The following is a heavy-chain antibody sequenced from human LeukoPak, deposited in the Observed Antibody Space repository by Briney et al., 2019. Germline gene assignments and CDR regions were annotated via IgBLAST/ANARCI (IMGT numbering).Heavy chain of an antibody. CDR2: IHYSGST. J-gene: IGHJ2*01. D-gene: IGHD5-18*01. CDR1: GGSISSYY. Sequence: PSETLSLTCTVSGGSISSYYWSWIRQPPGKGLEWIAYIHYSGSTNYNPSLKSRVSISVDTAKNQFSLKVTSVTAADTAVYYCARVPEHNYGYGYFDLWGHGALVTVSS. V-gene: IGHV4-59*01. CDR3: ARVPEHNYGYGYFDL.